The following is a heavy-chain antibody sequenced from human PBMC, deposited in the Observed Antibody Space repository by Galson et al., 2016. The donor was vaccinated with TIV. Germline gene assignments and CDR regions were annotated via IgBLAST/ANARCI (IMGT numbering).Heavy chain of an antibody. Sequence: SLRLSCAASGFTFTSYGMHWARQATGKGLEWVAVIWHDGSNKYYADSVKGRFTISRDNSKNTLYLQMDSLRAEDTAVYYYARGYRVVDYWGLGTLVTVSS. V-gene: IGHV3-33*01. D-gene: IGHD1-26*01. J-gene: IGHJ4*02. CDR3: ARGYRVVDY. CDR1: GFTFTSYG. CDR2: IWHDGSNK.